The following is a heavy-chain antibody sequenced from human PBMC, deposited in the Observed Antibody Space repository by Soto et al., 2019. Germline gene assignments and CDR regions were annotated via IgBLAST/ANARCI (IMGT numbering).Heavy chain of an antibody. V-gene: IGHV1-3*01. CDR2: LNGGTGQT. J-gene: IGHJ6*02. CDR3: ARGKGMEENYFYYGMDI. D-gene: IGHD3-10*01. Sequence: QVQVVQSGAEVKKPGASVRVSCKASGYTFSTYGMHWVRQAPGQSLEXMGWLNGGTGQTRYSQRFQDRVIITRDTSASTGYMELRSLRSEDTAVYYCARGKGMEENYFYYGMDIWGQGTTVTVSS. CDR1: GYTFSTYG.